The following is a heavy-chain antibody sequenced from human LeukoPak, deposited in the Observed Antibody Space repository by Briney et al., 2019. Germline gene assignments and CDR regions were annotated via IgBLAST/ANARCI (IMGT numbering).Heavy chain of an antibody. CDR3: ARDGEGLLWFGEYSRSWFDP. CDR2: KSYDGSNK. Sequence: GGSLRLSCAASGFAFSSYAMHWVRQAPGKGLEWVAVKSYDGSNKYYADSVKGRFTISRDNSKNTLYLQMNSLRAEDTAVYYCARDGEGLLWFGEYSRSWFDPWGQGTLVTVSS. J-gene: IGHJ5*02. D-gene: IGHD3-10*01. V-gene: IGHV3-30*04. CDR1: GFAFSSYA.